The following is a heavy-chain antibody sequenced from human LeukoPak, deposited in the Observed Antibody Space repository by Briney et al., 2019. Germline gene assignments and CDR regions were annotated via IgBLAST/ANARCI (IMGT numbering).Heavy chain of an antibody. J-gene: IGHJ4*02. V-gene: IGHV4-59*08. CDR1: GGSISSYY. CDR2: ISYSGNT. Sequence: SSETLSLTCTVSGGSISSYYWSWIRQPPGKGLEWIGYISYSGNTNYNPSLKSRVTISVDTSKNQFSLKLTSVTAADTAVYYCARHGADIVVVPSGSVVYWGQGTLVTVSS. CDR3: ARHGADIVVVPSGSVVY. D-gene: IGHD2-2*01.